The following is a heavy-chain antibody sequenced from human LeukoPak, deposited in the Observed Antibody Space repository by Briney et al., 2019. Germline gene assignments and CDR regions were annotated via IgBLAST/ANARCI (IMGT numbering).Heavy chain of an antibody. J-gene: IGHJ4*02. CDR2: IKQDGSEK. CDR1: GFSFTTST. Sequence: GGSLRLSCAASGFSFTTSTMNWVRQAPGKGLEWVANIKQDGSEKYYVDSVEGRFTISRDNAKNSLYLQMNTLRIEDTGVYYCTKDLTGKEDYWGQGTLVTVSS. D-gene: IGHD1-20*01. CDR3: TKDLTGKEDY. V-gene: IGHV3-7*01.